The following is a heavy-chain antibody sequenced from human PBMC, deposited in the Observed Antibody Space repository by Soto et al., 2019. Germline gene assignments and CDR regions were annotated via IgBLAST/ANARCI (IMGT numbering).Heavy chain of an antibody. D-gene: IGHD6-19*01. CDR2: IYWDDDN. J-gene: IGHJ4*02. V-gene: IGHV2-5*02. CDR1: GFSLTDNAVG. CDR3: AHGSGWLFDF. Sequence: QITLKESGPPLVKPTQTLTLTCTFSGFSLTDNAVGVGWFRQPPGKALEWLALIYWDDDNHYSQSLRSRLTFTKDTSKNQVVLIMTNMDPDDTATYYCAHGSGWLFDFWGQGTLVTVSS.